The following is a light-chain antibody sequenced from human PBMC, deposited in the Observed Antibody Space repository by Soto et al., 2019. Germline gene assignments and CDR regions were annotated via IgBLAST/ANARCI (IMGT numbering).Light chain of an antibody. CDR3: MQALQTPPA. J-gene: IGKJ3*01. Sequence: DIVMTQSPLSLPVTPGEPASSSCRSSQSLLHSNGYNYLDWYLQKPGQSPQLLIYLGSNRASGVPDRFSGSGSGTDFTLKISRVEAEDVGVYYCMQALQTPPAFGTGTKVDIK. CDR1: QSLLHSNGYNY. CDR2: LGS. V-gene: IGKV2-28*01.